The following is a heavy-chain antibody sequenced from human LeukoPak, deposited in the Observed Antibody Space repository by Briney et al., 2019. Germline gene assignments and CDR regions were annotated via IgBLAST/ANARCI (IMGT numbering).Heavy chain of an antibody. D-gene: IGHD3-3*01. CDR3: ARGASYHDFWSAYYSDFDY. Sequence: GESLKISCKGSGYSFTSYWIGWVRQMPGKGLEWMGIIYPGDSDTRYSPSFQGQVTISADKSISTAYLQWSRLKASDTAMYYCARGASYHDFWSAYYSDFDYWGQGTLVTVSS. V-gene: IGHV5-51*01. J-gene: IGHJ4*02. CDR2: IYPGDSDT. CDR1: GYSFTSYW.